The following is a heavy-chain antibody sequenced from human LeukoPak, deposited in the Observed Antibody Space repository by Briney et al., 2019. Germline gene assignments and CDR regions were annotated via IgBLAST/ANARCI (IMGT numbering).Heavy chain of an antibody. CDR1: GGSISSGDYY. Sequence: PSETLSLTCTVSGGSISSGDYYWRWIRQPPGRGLEWIGYIYYSGSTYYNPSLKSRVTISVDTSKNQFSLKLSSVTAADTAVYYCARGGVYYDFWSGYYTGYFDYWGQGTLVTVSS. CDR3: ARGGVYYDFWSGYYTGYFDY. V-gene: IGHV4-30-4*08. CDR2: IYYSGST. J-gene: IGHJ4*02. D-gene: IGHD3-3*01.